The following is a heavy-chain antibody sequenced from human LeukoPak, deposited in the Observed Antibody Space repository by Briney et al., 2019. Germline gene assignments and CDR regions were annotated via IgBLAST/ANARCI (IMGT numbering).Heavy chain of an antibody. CDR1: GFTFSSYA. V-gene: IGHV4-34*01. D-gene: IGHD1-26*01. J-gene: IGHJ4*02. CDR2: INHSGST. CDR3: ARPVGAIFDY. Sequence: GSLRLSCAASGFTFSSYAMSWVRQPPGKGLEWIGEINHSGSTNYNPSLKSRVTISVDTSKNQFSLKLSSVTAADTAVYYCARPVGAIFDYWGQGTLVTVSS.